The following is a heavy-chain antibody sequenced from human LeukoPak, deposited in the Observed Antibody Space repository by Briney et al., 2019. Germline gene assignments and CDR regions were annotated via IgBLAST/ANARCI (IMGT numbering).Heavy chain of an antibody. CDR1: GYTFTGYY. CDR3: ARVVRYDDSSGYYAY. D-gene: IGHD3-22*01. CDR2: INPNTGAT. J-gene: IGHJ4*02. Sequence: ASVKVSCKASGYTFTGYYVHWVRQAPGQGLEWMGWINPNTGATNYAQALRGRVTMTRDTSITIFYMELSSLRTDDTAVYYCARVVRYDDSSGYYAYWGQGTLVTVSS. V-gene: IGHV1-2*02.